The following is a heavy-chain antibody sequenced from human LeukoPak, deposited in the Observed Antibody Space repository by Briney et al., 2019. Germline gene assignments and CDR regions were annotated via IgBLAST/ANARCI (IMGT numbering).Heavy chain of an antibody. CDR2: INPNSGGT. Sequence: ASVKVSCKASGYTFTGYYMHWVRQAPGQGLEWMGWINPNSGGTNYAQKFQGRVTMTRDTSFSTAYMELSRLRSDDTAVYYCAKAVAAYYYYMDVWGKGTTVTVSS. CDR1: GYTFTGYY. D-gene: IGHD6-19*01. J-gene: IGHJ6*03. CDR3: AKAVAAYYYYMDV. V-gene: IGHV1-2*02.